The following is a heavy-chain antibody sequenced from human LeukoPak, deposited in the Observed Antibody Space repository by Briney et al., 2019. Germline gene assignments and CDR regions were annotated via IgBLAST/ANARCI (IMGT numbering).Heavy chain of an antibody. CDR2: INAGNGNT. V-gene: IGHV1-3*01. Sequence: GASVKVSCKASGYTFTSYAMHWVRQAPGQRLEWMGWINAGNGNTKYSQKFQGRVTMTTDTSTSTAYMELRSLRSDDTAVYYCAMVVAATPGVGMGDYWGQGTLVTVSS. CDR3: AMVVAATPGVGMGDY. CDR1: GYTFTSYA. D-gene: IGHD2-15*01. J-gene: IGHJ4*02.